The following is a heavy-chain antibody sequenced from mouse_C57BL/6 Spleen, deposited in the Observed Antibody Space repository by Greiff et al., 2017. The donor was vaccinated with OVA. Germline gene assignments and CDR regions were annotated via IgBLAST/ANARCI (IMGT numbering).Heavy chain of an antibody. D-gene: IGHD1-1*01. V-gene: IGHV1-80*01. Sequence: VKLQESGAELVKPGASVKISCKASGYAFSSYWMNWVKQRPGKGLEWIGQIYPGDGDTNYNGKFKGKATLTADKSSSTAYMQLSSLTSEDSAVYFCARGGGSSYNWFAYWGQGTLVTVSA. CDR2: IYPGDGDT. CDR1: GYAFSSYW. CDR3: ARGGGSSYNWFAY. J-gene: IGHJ3*01.